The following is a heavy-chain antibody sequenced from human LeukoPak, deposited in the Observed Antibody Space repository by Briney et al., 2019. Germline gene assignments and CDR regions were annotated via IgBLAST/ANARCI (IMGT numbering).Heavy chain of an antibody. Sequence: GGSLRLSCAASGFTVSSNYLSWVRQAPGKGLEWVSIIYSGGSTYYADSVKGRFTISRDISKSTLYLQMNSLRAEDTAVYYCATHSSGLSAIYYWGQGTLVTVSS. D-gene: IGHD3-22*01. CDR1: GFTVSSNY. CDR3: ATHSSGLSAIYY. V-gene: IGHV3-66*01. J-gene: IGHJ4*02. CDR2: IYSGGST.